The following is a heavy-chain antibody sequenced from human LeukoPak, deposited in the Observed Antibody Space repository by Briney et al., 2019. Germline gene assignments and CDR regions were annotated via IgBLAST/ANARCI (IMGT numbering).Heavy chain of an antibody. CDR3: ARDVAESSGYTYYFDY. V-gene: IGHV3-30*01. Sequence: GGSLRLSCAASGFTFSTYSMHWVRQAPGKGLEWVAVISYDGSNKYYADSVKGRFTISRDNSKNTLYLQMNSLRAEDTAVYYCARDVAESSGYTYYFDYWGQGTLVTVSS. D-gene: IGHD3-22*01. CDR2: ISYDGSNK. CDR1: GFTFSTYS. J-gene: IGHJ4*02.